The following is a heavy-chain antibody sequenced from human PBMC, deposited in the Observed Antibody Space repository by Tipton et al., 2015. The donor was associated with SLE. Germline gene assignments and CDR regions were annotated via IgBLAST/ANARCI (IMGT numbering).Heavy chain of an antibody. CDR3: ARHAGDYAYFDS. Sequence: TLSLTCTVSGGSISGYQWSWIRQSPQKGLEWIGYVYDSGSTSYNPSLKSRVTISEDTSKQQFSLKLSSLTAADTAVYYCARHAGDYAYFDSWGQGTLVTVSS. V-gene: IGHV4-59*08. CDR2: VYDSGST. CDR1: GGSISGYQ. J-gene: IGHJ4*02. D-gene: IGHD4-17*01.